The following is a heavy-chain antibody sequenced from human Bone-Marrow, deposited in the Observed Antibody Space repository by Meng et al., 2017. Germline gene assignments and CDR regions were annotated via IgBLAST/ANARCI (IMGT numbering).Heavy chain of an antibody. D-gene: IGHD6-13*01. J-gene: IGHJ4*02. CDR1: GYTFTGYY. CDR2: INPNSGGT. Sequence: ASVKVSCKASGYTFTGYYMHWVRQAPGQGLEWMGWINPNSGGTNYAQKFQGRVTMTRDTSISTAYMELSRLRSDDTAVYYCARVPYSSSWDTIDYYFDYWGQGTLVTVSS. V-gene: IGHV1-2*02. CDR3: ARVPYSSSWDTIDYYFDY.